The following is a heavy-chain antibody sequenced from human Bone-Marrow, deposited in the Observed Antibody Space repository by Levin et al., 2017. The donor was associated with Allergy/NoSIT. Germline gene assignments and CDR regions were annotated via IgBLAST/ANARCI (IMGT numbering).Heavy chain of an antibody. Sequence: PGGSLRLSCAASGFTFSNFGMTWVRQVAGKGLEWVSSITGSGGVTYHADSVKGRFTISRDNSRNMLYLHLNSLRAEDTALYYCTKDRLSSSPIAYGMDVWGQGTTVIVSS. CDR1: GFTFSNFG. V-gene: IGHV3-23*01. J-gene: IGHJ6*02. CDR2: ITGSGGVT. CDR3: TKDRLSSSPIAYGMDV. D-gene: IGHD2-2*01.